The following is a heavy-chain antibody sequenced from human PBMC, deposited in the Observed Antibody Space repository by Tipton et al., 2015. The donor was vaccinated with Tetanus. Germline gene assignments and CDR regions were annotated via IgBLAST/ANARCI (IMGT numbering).Heavy chain of an antibody. V-gene: IGHV3-21*01. CDR3: VRDGGSSGWLAY. Sequence: GSLRLSCEVSGFSFSNYKMNWVRQGPGRGLEWVSSISSTSRYINYADSVKGRFTISRDNAKNSLFLEMNSLRAGDTAVYYCVRDGGSSGWLAYWGQGTLVTVSS. CDR2: ISSTSRYI. D-gene: IGHD6-19*01. CDR1: GFSFSNYK. J-gene: IGHJ4*02.